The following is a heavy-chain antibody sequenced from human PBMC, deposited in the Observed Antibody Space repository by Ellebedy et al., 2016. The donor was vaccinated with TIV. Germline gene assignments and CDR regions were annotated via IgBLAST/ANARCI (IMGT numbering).Heavy chain of an antibody. V-gene: IGHV1-69*13. Sequence: SVKVSXKASRGTFSSYAISWVRQAPGQGLEWMGGIIPIFGTANYAQKFQGRVTITADESTSTAYMELRSLRSDDTAVYYCARDGSGWFRPTGFDPWGQGTLVTVSS. CDR3: ARDGSGWFRPTGFDP. CDR2: IIPIFGTA. J-gene: IGHJ5*02. CDR1: RGTFSSYA. D-gene: IGHD6-19*01.